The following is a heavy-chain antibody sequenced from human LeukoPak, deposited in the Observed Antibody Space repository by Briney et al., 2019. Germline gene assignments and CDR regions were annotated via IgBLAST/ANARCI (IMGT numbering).Heavy chain of an antibody. Sequence: GSSVKVSCKASGGTFSSYAISWVRQAPGQGLEWMGRIIPILGIANYAQKFQGRVTITADKSTSTAYMELSSLRSEDTAVYYCARDQDSPLGYCFDPWGQGTLVTGSS. D-gene: IGHD2-15*01. CDR2: IIPILGIA. J-gene: IGHJ5*02. V-gene: IGHV1-69*04. CDR3: ARDQDSPLGYCFDP. CDR1: GGTFSSYA.